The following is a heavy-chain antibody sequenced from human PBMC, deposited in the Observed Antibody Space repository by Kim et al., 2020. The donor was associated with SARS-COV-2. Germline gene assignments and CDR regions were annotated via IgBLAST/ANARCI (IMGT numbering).Heavy chain of an antibody. CDR3: VRGEGYNSGCFDD. CDR1: GDSVSSKNAA. V-gene: IGHV6-1*01. J-gene: IGHJ5*02. Sequence: SQTLSLTCAISGDSVSSKNAAWNWIRQSPWRGLEWLGRTYYKSKWYNDYALSVKSRIIIDPDTSRNQFSLQLKSVTPEDTAVYYCVRGEGYNSGCFDDWGQGTLVTVSS. D-gene: IGHD6-19*01. CDR2: TYYKSKWYN.